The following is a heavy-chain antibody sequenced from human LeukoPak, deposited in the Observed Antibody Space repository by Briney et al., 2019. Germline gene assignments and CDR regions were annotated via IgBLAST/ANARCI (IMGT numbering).Heavy chain of an antibody. Sequence: PGRSLRLSCAASGFTFSSYGMHWVRQAPGKGLEWVAVISYDGSNKYYADSVKGRFTISRDNSKNTLYLQMNSLRAEDTAVYYCPKDTRTGTISGGGDYWGQGTLVTVSS. CDR2: ISYDGSNK. V-gene: IGHV3-30*18. CDR1: GFTFSSYG. J-gene: IGHJ4*02. CDR3: PKDTRTGTISGGGDY. D-gene: IGHD1-1*01.